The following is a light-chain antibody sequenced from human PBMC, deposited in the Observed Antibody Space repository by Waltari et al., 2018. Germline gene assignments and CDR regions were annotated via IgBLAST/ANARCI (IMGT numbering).Light chain of an antibody. J-gene: IGKJ3*01. CDR3: QQYYSTPFT. CDR2: GAS. V-gene: IGKV4-1*01. CDR1: HSSENKNY. Sequence: HSSENKNYLGWYHQKSGQSPKLRIYGASTRESGVPDRFSGSGSGTDFTLTISSLQAEDVAVYYCQQYYSTPFTFGPGTKVDIK.